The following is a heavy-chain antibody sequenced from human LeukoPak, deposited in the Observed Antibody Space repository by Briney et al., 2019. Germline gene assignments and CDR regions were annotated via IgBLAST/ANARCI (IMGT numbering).Heavy chain of an antibody. J-gene: IGHJ3*02. CDR2: IYYSGST. V-gene: IGHV4-59*08. D-gene: IGHD5-24*01. CDR3: ARHAPSRDGHPKEAFDI. CDR1: GGSISSYY. Sequence: SETLSLTCTVSGGSISSYYWSWIRQPPGKGLEWIGYIYYSGSTNYNPSLKSRVTISVDTSKNQFSLKLSSVTAADTAVYYCARHAPSRDGHPKEAFDIWGQGTMVTVSS.